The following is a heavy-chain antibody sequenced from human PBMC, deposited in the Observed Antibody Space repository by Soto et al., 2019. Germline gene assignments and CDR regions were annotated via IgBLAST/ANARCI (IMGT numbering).Heavy chain of an antibody. Sequence: DSGPKRANHTQTLTLNCSFSGFPLTTRPVAVGWILQSPGKALEWLAFAYWDDDNHYSPSLRSRLTVTKDTSKNQVVLTMTNMDPVDTATYYCAHRRSSGDWNGGYFDYWGQGTLVTVSS. V-gene: IGHV2-5*02. CDR2: AYWDDDN. CDR3: AHRRSSGDWNGGYFDY. J-gene: IGHJ4*02. CDR1: GFPLTTRPVA. D-gene: IGHD2-21*02.